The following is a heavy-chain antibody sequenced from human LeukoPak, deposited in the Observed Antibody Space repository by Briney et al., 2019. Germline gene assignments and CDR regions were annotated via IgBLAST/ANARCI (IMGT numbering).Heavy chain of an antibody. D-gene: IGHD6-25*01. CDR1: GGSISSYY. J-gene: IGHJ4*02. CDR3: AREARGYGLDY. CDR2: IYYSGST. Sequence: SETLSLTCTISGGSISSYYWSWIRQPPGKGLEWIGYIYYSGSTNYNPSLKSRVTISVDTSKNQFSLKLSSVTAADTAVYYCAREARGYGLDYWGQGTLVTVSS. V-gene: IGHV4-59*01.